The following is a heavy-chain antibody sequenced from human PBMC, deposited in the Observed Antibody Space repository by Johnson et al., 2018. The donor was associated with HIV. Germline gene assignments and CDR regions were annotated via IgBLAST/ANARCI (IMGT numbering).Heavy chain of an antibody. J-gene: IGHJ3*02. CDR3: ARVEAAAGLAFDI. Sequence: VQLVESGGGLVQPGGSLRLSCAASGFTFGSYAMSWVRQAPGKGLAWVSIIYSGGSTYYADSVKGRFTIPRDNSKNTLYLQMNSLRAEDTAVYYCARVEAAAGLAFDIWGQGTMVTVSS. CDR1: GFTFGSYA. CDR2: IYSGGST. D-gene: IGHD6-13*01. V-gene: IGHV3-66*02.